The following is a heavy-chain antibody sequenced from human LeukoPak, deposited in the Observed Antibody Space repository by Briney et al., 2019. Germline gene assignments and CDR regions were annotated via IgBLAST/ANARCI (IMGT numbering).Heavy chain of an antibody. Sequence: PGGSLRLSCAASGFTFDDYAMHWVRQAPGKGLEWVSGISWNSGSIGYADSVKGRFTISRDNAKNSLYLQMNSLRAEDTALYYCAKGPLGDCSGGSCSRHYFDYWGQGTLVTVSS. CDR1: GFTFDDYA. J-gene: IGHJ4*02. V-gene: IGHV3-9*01. CDR3: AKGPLGDCSGGSCSRHYFDY. CDR2: ISWNSGSI. D-gene: IGHD2-15*01.